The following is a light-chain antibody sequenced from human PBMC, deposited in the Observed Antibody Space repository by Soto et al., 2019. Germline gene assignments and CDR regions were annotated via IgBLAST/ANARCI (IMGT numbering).Light chain of an antibody. CDR3: QRYNDGST. Sequence: DIQMTQSPSSLSASVGDRVTITCRASQGISNYLAWYQQKPGRVPTLLISAASTLQSGVPSRFSGSGSGTDFYLTITSLQPEDVATYYCQRYNDGSTFGQGTKVEI. V-gene: IGKV1-27*01. J-gene: IGKJ1*01. CDR1: QGISNY. CDR2: AAS.